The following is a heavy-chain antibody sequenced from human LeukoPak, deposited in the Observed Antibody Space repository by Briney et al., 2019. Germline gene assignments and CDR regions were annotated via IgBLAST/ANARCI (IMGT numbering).Heavy chain of an antibody. V-gene: IGHV3-74*01. CDR3: ARVWGSDAFDI. D-gene: IGHD3-16*01. CDR2: INSDGSST. CDR1: GFTFSHYW. Sequence: PGGSLRLSCAASGFTFSHYWMQWVRRAPEKGLVWVSRINSDGSSTTYADSVKGRFTISRDNAKNTLYLQMNSLRAEDTAEYYCARVWGSDAFDIWGQGTMVTVSS. J-gene: IGHJ3*02.